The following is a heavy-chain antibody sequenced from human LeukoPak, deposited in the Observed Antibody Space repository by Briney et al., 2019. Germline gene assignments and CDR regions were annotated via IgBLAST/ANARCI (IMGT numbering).Heavy chain of an antibody. V-gene: IGHV4-34*01. Sequence: PSETLSLTCAVYGGSFSGYYWSWIRQPPGKGLEWIGEINHSGSTNYNPSLKSRVTISVDTSKNQFSLKLSSVTAADTAVYYCARGYSPPQLVDYWGQGTLVTVSS. CDR2: INHSGST. CDR3: ARGYSPPQLVDY. CDR1: GGSFSGYY. D-gene: IGHD1-1*01. J-gene: IGHJ4*02.